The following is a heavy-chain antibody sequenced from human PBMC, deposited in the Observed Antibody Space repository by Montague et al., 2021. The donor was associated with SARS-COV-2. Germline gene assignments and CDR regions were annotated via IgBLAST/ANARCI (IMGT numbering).Heavy chain of an antibody. CDR3: ARTSKLRESSSGNYYYHAMDV. D-gene: IGHD3-16*01. V-gene: IGHV4-39*02. CDR1: GGFISSCTYY. J-gene: IGHJ6*02. CDR2: LYNGGTT. Sequence: SETLSLTCNVSGGFISSCTYYWGWTRQPPGKGLEWIGNLYNGGTTYYSPSLKSRVTISVDTSKNHFSLNMASVTAADTAVYYCARTSKLRESSSGNYYYHAMDVWGQGTTVTVSS.